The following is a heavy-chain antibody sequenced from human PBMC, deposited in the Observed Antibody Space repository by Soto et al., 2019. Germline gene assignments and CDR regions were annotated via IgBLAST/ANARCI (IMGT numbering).Heavy chain of an antibody. D-gene: IGHD2-21*02. V-gene: IGHV1-69*01. CDR3: AREVGYGDFSAALLD. CDR1: GGTFSSHS. J-gene: IGHJ4*02. CDR2: IITLFGTS. Sequence: VQLMQSGAEVKKPGSSVKVSCKASGGTFSSHSINWVRQAPGQGLEWMGGIITLFGTSNYAQNFQGRVTITADQSTSTAYMELNSRTSDDTAVYYVAREVGYGDFSAALLDWGQGTLVTVSS.